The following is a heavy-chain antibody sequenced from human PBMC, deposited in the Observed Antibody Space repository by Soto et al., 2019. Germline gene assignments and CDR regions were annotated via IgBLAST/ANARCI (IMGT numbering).Heavy chain of an antibody. D-gene: IGHD3-22*01. V-gene: IGHV1-69*13. CDR3: ARXATVDYYDSSGYNNFDY. CDR2: IIPIFGTA. CDR1: GGTFSSYA. J-gene: IGHJ4*02. Sequence: SVKVSCKASGGTFSSYAISWVRQAPGQGLEWMGGIIPIFGTANYAQKFQGRVTITADESTSTAYMELSSLRSEDTAVYYCARXATVDYYDSSGYNNFDYWGQGTLVTVSS.